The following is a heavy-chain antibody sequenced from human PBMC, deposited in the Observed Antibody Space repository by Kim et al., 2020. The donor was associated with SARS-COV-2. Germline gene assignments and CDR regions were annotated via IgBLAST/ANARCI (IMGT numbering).Heavy chain of an antibody. D-gene: IGHD5-12*01. V-gene: IGHV3-23*01. J-gene: IGHJ4*02. CDR1: GFTFSSYA. Sequence: GGSRRLSCAASGFTFSSYAISWVRQAPGKGLEWVSAISGSGASTYYADSVKGLFTISRDNSKNTLYLQMNSLRAEDTAVYYCAKGTKGYADWDYWGQGTLVTVSS. CDR3: AKGTKGYADWDY. CDR2: ISGSGAST.